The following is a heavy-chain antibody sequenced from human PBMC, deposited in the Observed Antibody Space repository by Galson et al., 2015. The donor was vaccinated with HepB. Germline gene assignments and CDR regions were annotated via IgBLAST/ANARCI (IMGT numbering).Heavy chain of an antibody. Sequence: LRLSCATSGVAFSSYAMTWVRQAPGKGLEWVSGISGSGGSTYYADPVKGRFTISRDNSKNTVYLQMNSLRTEDTAVYYCVKGSIFTGYYIYFDYWGQGTLVTVSS. CDR2: ISGSGGST. CDR3: VKGSIFTGYYIYFDY. CDR1: GVAFSSYA. V-gene: IGHV3-23*01. J-gene: IGHJ4*02. D-gene: IGHD3-9*01.